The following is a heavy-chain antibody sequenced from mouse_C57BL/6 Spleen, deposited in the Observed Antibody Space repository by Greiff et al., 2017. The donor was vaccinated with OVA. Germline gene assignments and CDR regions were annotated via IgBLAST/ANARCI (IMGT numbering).Heavy chain of an antibody. J-gene: IGHJ3*01. CDR3: ARGAQATWGGFAY. CDR2: IVPSDSIP. V-gene: IGHV1-50*01. D-gene: IGHD3-2*02. CDR1: GYTFTSYW. Sequence: QVQLQQPGAELVKPGASVKLSCKASGYTFTSYWMQWVKQRPGQGLEWIGEIVPSDSIPNYNQKFKGKATLTVDTSASTAYMQLSSLTSEDSAVYYCARGAQATWGGFAYWGQGTLVTVSA.